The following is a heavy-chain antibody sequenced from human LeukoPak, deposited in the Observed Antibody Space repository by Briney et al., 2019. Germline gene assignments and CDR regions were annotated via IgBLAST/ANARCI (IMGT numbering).Heavy chain of an antibody. J-gene: IGHJ3*01. D-gene: IGHD6-13*01. CDR3: ARISSSNWYNERGAFDV. CDR2: VYYTGST. V-gene: IGHV4-61*01. Sequence: SETLSLTCTVSGDSISSSPYYWSWVRQPPGKGLEWIGFVYYTGSTNYSPSLKSRVAISVDTSKNQFSLKLRSVTAADTAVYYCARISSSNWYNERGAFDVWGQGTMVTVSS. CDR1: GDSISSSPYY.